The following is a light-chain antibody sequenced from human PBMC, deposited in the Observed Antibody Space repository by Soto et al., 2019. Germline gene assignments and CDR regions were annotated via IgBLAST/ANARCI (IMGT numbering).Light chain of an antibody. J-gene: IGKJ2*01. CDR2: WAS. V-gene: IGKV4-1*01. CDR1: QSVLYSSSNKNF. Sequence: DIVMTQSPDSLTVSLVERATINCKSSQSVLYSSSNKNFLAWYQQKTVQPPKTLIYWASTREAGVPGRFSGSGSGTDFTLTISSLQAEDVAVYYCQQYYNTPQTFGQGTKLEIK. CDR3: QQYYNTPQT.